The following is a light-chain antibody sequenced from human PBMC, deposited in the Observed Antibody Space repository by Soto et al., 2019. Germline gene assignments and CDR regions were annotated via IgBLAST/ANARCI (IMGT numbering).Light chain of an antibody. CDR2: DAS. CDR3: QQRSNGLT. Sequence: PGERATISCRARQSVSSSLAWYQQKPGQAPRLLIYDASNRATGIPARFSGSGSGTYFTLTISSLEPEDFADYYCQQRSNGLTFGGGTKVDIK. J-gene: IGKJ4*01. V-gene: IGKV3-11*01. CDR1: QSVSSS.